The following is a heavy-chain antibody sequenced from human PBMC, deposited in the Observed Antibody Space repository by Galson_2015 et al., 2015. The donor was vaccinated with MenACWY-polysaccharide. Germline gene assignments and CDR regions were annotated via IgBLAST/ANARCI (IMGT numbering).Heavy chain of an antibody. CDR1: GYTFTSYG. CDR2: ISAYNGNT. D-gene: IGHD3-22*01. CDR3: AREGNNYYDYYYYGMDV. Sequence: SVKVSCKASGYTFTSYGISWVRQAPGQGLEWMGWISAYNGNTNYAQKLQGRVTMTTDTSTSTAYMELRSLRSDDTAVYYCAREGNNYYDYYYYGMDVWGQGTTVTVSS. V-gene: IGHV1-18*01. J-gene: IGHJ6*02.